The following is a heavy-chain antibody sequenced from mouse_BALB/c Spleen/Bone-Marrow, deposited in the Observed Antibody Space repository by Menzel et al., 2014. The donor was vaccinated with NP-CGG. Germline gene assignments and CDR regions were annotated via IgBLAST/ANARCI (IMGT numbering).Heavy chain of an antibody. V-gene: IGHV2-9*02. CDR1: GFSLTSYG. D-gene: IGHD1-1*01. J-gene: IGHJ4*01. CDR3: ARGSYYEGAMDY. Sequence: VQLQQSGPGRVAPSQSLSITCTVSGFSLTSYGVHWVRQPPGKVLEWLGVIWDGGSTNYNSALMSRLSISKDNSKSXVFLKMNSLQTDDTAMYYCARGSYYEGAMDYWGQGTSVTVSS. CDR2: IWDGGST.